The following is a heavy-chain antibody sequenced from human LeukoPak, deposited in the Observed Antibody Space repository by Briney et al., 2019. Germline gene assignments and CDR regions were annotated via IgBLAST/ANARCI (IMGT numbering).Heavy chain of an antibody. CDR3: ARTVVGATHEAFDY. V-gene: IGHV1-18*01. CDR2: ISAYNGNT. CDR1: GYTFTSYG. Sequence: ASVKVSCKASGYTFTSYGISWVRQTPGQGLEWMGWISAYNGNTNYAQKLQGRVTMTTDTSTSTAYMELRSLRSDDTAVYYCARTVVGATHEAFDYWGQGTLVTVSS. J-gene: IGHJ4*02. D-gene: IGHD1-26*01.